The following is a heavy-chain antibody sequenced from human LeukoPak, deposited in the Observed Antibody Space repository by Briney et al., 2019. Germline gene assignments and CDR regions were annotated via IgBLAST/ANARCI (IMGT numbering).Heavy chain of an antibody. CDR1: GGSISSSSYY. CDR2: IYYSGST. J-gene: IGHJ4*02. V-gene: IGHV4-39*01. CDR3: ARHQNRLWFGEFLALYYFDY. D-gene: IGHD3-10*01. Sequence: PSETLSLTCTVSGGSISSSSYYWGWIRQPPGKGLEWIGSIYYSGSTYYNPSLKSRVTISVDTSKNQFSLKLSSVTAADTAVYYCARHQNRLWFGEFLALYYFDYWGQGTLVTVSS.